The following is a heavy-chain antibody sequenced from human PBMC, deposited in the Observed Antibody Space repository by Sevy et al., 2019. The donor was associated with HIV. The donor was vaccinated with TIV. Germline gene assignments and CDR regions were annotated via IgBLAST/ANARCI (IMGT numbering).Heavy chain of an antibody. V-gene: IGHV1-24*01. Sequence: ASVKVSCKVSGYTLTELSMHWVRQAPGKGLEWMGGFDPEDGETIYAQKFQGRVTMTEDTSTDAAYMELSSLRSEDTAVYYCATDTCCSGGSCYYGMDVWGQGTTVTVSS. CDR1: GYTLTELS. J-gene: IGHJ6*02. CDR3: ATDTCCSGGSCYYGMDV. D-gene: IGHD2-15*01. CDR2: FDPEDGET.